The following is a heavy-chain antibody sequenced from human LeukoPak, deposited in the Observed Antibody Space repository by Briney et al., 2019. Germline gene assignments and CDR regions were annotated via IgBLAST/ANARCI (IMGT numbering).Heavy chain of an antibody. CDR3: ARDDFDTAMVYNYFDP. J-gene: IGHJ5*02. CDR1: GYTFSGHY. Sequence: ASVKISCKASGYTFSGHYIHWVRQAPGQGLEWMGVVHPTGGSTNYAQRFEGRVTMTRDTSTSTVCMELRSLTSEDTAVYYCARDDFDTAMVYNYFDPWGQGTLVTVSS. D-gene: IGHD5-18*01. CDR2: VHPTGGST. V-gene: IGHV1-46*01.